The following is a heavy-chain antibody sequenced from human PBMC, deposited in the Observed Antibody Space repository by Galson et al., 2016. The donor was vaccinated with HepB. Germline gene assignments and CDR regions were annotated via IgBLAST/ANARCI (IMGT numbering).Heavy chain of an antibody. D-gene: IGHD6-19*01. CDR2: IRSKGYGGTT. CDR1: GFTFGDYV. J-gene: IGHJ4*02. V-gene: IGHV3-49*03. CDR3: TRDPAVAGSL. Sequence: SLRLSCAASGFTFGDYVMSWFRQAPGKGLEWVGFIRSKGYGGTTEYAASVKGRFTISRDDSKSIAYLEMNSLKTEDTAVYSCTRDPAVAGSLWGQGTMVTVSS.